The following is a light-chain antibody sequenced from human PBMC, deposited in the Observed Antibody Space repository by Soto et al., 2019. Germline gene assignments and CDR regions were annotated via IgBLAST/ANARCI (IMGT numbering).Light chain of an antibody. V-gene: IGLV2-14*01. Sequence: QSALTQPASVSGSPGQSITISCTGTSSDVGGYNYVSWYQQHPGKAPKLMIYEVSNRPSGVSNRFSGSKSGNTASLTISGLHAEDEADYNCSSYTSSSIDYVFGTGTKVTVL. CDR1: SSDVGGYNY. CDR3: SSYTSSSIDYV. CDR2: EVS. J-gene: IGLJ1*01.